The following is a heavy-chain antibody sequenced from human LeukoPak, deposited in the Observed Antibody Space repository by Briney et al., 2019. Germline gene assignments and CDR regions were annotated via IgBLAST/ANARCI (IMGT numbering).Heavy chain of an antibody. CDR3: ARGRRDGYYFDY. D-gene: IGHD5-24*01. J-gene: IGHJ4*02. CDR1: GGSVSSGSYY. V-gene: IGHV4-61*01. CDR2: IYYSGST. Sequence: SETLSLTCTVSGGSVSSGSYYWSWIRQPPGKGLEWIGYIYYSGSTNYNPSLKSRVTISVDTSKNQFSLKLSSVTAADTAVYYCARGRRDGYYFDYWGQGTLVTVSS.